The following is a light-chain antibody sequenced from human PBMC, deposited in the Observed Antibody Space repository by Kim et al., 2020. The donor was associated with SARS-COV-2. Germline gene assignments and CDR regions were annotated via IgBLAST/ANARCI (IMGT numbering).Light chain of an antibody. CDR2: YDS. CDR1: NIGKKS. J-gene: IGLJ1*01. Sequence: SYELTQPPSVSVAPGQTARITCEGNNIGKKSVHWYKQKPGQAPVLVIYYDSDRPSGIPERFSGSNSGNTATLTISRVEAGDEADYYCQVWDDSTGRLYVFGTGTKVTVL. V-gene: IGLV3-21*04. CDR3: QVWDDSTGRLYV.